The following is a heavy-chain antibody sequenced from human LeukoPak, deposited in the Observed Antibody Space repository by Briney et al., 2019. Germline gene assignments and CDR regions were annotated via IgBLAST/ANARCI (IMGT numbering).Heavy chain of an antibody. J-gene: IGHJ4*02. CDR2: ISSSGGST. D-gene: IGHD3-10*01. V-gene: IGHV3-23*01. Sequence: GGSLRLSWAASGXTFSNYAVSWVRQAPGKGLEWVSAISSSGGSTYYADSVKGRFTVSRDNSKNTLYLQMNSLRAEDTAVYYCAEVSGSGSYRHFDYWGQGTLVTVSS. CDR3: AEVSGSGSYRHFDY. CDR1: GXTFSNYA.